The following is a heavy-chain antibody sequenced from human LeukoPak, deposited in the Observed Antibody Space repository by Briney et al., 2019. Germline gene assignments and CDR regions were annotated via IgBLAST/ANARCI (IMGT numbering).Heavy chain of an antibody. Sequence: GGSLRLSCAASGFTFSSYAMHWVRQAPGKGLEWVAVISYDGSNKYYADSVKGRFTISRDNSKNTLYLQMNSLRAEDTAVYYRARRDRLAAGSDYWGQGTLVTVSS. CDR3: ARRDRLAAGSDY. D-gene: IGHD6-13*01. CDR2: ISYDGSNK. V-gene: IGHV3-30-3*01. CDR1: GFTFSSYA. J-gene: IGHJ4*02.